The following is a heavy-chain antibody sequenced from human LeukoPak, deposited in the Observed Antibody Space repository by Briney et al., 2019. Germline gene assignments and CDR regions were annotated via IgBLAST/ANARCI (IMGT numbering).Heavy chain of an antibody. Sequence: GGSLRLSCAASGFTFNNAWMNWVRQAPGKGLEWVGRIKSKTGGETTDYAAPVKGRFAISRDDSKNTLYLHMNSLKTEDTALYYCTTATGSGSYYMGFDYWGQGTLVTVSS. V-gene: IGHV3-15*07. D-gene: IGHD3-10*01. J-gene: IGHJ4*02. CDR1: GFTFNNAW. CDR2: IKSKTGGETT. CDR3: TTATGSGSYYMGFDY.